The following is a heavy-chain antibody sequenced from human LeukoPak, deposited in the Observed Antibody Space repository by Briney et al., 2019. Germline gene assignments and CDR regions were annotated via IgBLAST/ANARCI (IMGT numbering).Heavy chain of an antibody. D-gene: IGHD6-19*01. V-gene: IGHV3-13*01. CDR1: GFTFSSYG. CDR2: IGATGDT. J-gene: IGHJ4*02. CDR3: AKVGDSSGWEYYFDY. Sequence: GGSLRLSCAASGFTFSSYGMHWVRQATRKGLEWVSPIGATGDTYYPGSVKGRFTISRENAKNSLYLQMNSLRAEDTAVYYCAKVGDSSGWEYYFDYWGQGTLVTVSS.